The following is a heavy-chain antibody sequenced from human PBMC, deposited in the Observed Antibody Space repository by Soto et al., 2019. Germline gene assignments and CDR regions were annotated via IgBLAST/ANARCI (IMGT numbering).Heavy chain of an antibody. CDR2: INDFNGKT. J-gene: IGHJ4*02. Sequence: ASVKVSCKASGYTFTNYGVSWVRQAPGQGLEWMGWINDFNGKTNYAQKFQGRVTMTTDTSTSTAYMELRSLRSDDTAVYYCARAKPDFFDTSAGDYWGLGTLVTVSS. D-gene: IGHD3-22*01. CDR3: ARAKPDFFDTSAGDY. CDR1: GYTFTNYG. V-gene: IGHV1-18*01.